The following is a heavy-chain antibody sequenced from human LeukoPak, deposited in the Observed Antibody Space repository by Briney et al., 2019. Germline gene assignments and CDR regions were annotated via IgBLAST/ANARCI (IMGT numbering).Heavy chain of an antibody. CDR3: ARDTYYYDSSGYYYVGAFDV. Sequence: TSETLSLTCGVYGGSFSGDYWSWVRQPPGKGLEWIGEINHSGSASYNPSLKSRVTISVDTSKIQFSLKLSSVTATDTAVYYCARDTYYYDSSGYYYVGAFDVWGQGTMVTVSS. CDR2: INHSGSA. J-gene: IGHJ3*01. CDR1: GGSFSGDY. V-gene: IGHV4-34*01. D-gene: IGHD3-22*01.